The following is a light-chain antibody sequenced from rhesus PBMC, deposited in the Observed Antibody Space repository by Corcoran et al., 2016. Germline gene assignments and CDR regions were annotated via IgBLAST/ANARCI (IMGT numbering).Light chain of an antibody. V-gene: IGLV2-13*03. CDR2: EVI. Sequence: QAAPTPSPSVSGSPGKSVTISCIGTSSDIGGSNRVSWYQLHPGKAPKFLIYEVIKRPSGVSDRFSGSKSGNPASLTFSGLQVEDEADYYCSSYATFNTFTFGSGTRLTVL. J-gene: IGLJ1*01. CDR1: SSDIGGSNR. CDR3: SSYATFNTFT.